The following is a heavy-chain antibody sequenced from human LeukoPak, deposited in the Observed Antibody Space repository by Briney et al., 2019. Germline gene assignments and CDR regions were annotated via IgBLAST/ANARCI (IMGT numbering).Heavy chain of an antibody. CDR1: GFTFSSYA. CDR2: ISGSGGST. Sequence: GGSLRLSCAASGFTFSSYAMSWVRQAPGKGLEWVSAISGSGGSTYYADSVKGRFTISRDNSKNTLYLQMNSLRAEDTAVYYCAKGQWELLSYYYMDVWGKGTTVTVSS. D-gene: IGHD1-26*01. CDR3: AKGQWELLSYYYMDV. V-gene: IGHV3-23*01. J-gene: IGHJ6*03.